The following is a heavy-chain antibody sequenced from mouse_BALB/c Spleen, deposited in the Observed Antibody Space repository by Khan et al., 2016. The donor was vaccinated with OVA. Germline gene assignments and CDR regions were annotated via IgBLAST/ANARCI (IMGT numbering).Heavy chain of an antibody. CDR2: ISSGGDYT. Sequence: DVQLVESGGDLVKPGGSLKLSCAASGFTFSSYSMSWVRQTPDKRLEWVATISSGGDYTYYPDNVKGRFTISRDNAKNTLYLQMSSLKSEDTAMYYCASHLTGSFAYWGQVTLVTVSA. D-gene: IGHD4-1*01. CDR3: ASHLTGSFAY. J-gene: IGHJ3*01. V-gene: IGHV5-6*01. CDR1: GFTFSSYS.